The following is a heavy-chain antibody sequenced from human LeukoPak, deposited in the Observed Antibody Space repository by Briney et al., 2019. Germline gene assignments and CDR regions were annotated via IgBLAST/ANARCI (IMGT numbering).Heavy chain of an antibody. D-gene: IGHD2-15*01. J-gene: IGHJ6*03. V-gene: IGHV3-21*04. CDR3: AKRGGTESFYYYYYMDV. Sequence: GGSLRLSCAASGFTFSSYSMNWVRPAPGKGLEWVSSISSSSSYIYYADSVKGRFTISRDNAKNSLYLQMNSLRAEDTAEYYCAKRGGTESFYYYYYMDVWGKGTTVTVSS. CDR1: GFTFSSYS. CDR2: ISSSSSYI.